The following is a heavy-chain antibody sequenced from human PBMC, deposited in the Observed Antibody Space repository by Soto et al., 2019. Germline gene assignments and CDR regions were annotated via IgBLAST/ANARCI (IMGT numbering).Heavy chain of an antibody. CDR2: INSSGST. Sequence: PSETLSLTCTVSGGSVSSGVYYWSWIRRAPGKGLEWIGSINSSGSTFSNPSLKSRVTLSVDTSKNQFSLKLTSVTAADTALYYCSGRAPEGFDPWGQGTLVTVSS. CDR1: GGSVSSGVYY. CDR3: SGRAPEGFDP. V-gene: IGHV4-39*01. J-gene: IGHJ5*02.